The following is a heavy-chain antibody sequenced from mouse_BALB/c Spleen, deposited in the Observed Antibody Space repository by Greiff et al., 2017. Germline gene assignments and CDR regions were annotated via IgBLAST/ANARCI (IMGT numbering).Heavy chain of an antibody. V-gene: IGHV3-6*02. J-gene: IGHJ2*01. Sequence: EVQLQESGPGLVKPSQSLSLTCSVTGYSITSGYYWTWIRQFPGNKLEWMGYISYDGSNNYNPSLKNRISITRDTSKNQFFLKLNSVTTEDTATYYCASYYDYDYFDYWGQGTTLTVSS. CDR2: ISYDGSN. CDR3: ASYYDYDYFDY. D-gene: IGHD2-4*01. CDR1: GYSITSGYY.